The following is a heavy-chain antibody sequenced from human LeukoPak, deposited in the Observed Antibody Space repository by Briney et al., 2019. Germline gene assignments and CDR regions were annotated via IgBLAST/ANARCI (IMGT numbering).Heavy chain of an antibody. CDR1: GSTFSSYA. V-gene: IGHV3-48*03. D-gene: IGHD5-18*01. J-gene: IGHJ3*02. CDR2: ISSSGNTI. CDR3: ARGRNSYGHAFDT. Sequence: GGSLRLSCATSGSTFSSYATSWVRQAPGKGLEWVSYISSSGNTIYYADSVKGRFTISRDNAKNSLYLQMNSLRAEDTAVYYCARGRNSYGHAFDTWGQGTKVTVSS.